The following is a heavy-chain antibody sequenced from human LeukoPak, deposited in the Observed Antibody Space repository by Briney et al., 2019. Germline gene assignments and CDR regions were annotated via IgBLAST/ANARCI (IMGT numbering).Heavy chain of an antibody. V-gene: IGHV4-34*01. D-gene: IGHD6-19*01. Sequence: KPSETLSLTCAVYGGSFSGYYWSWIRQPPGKGLEWIGEINHSGSTNYNPSLKSRVTISVDTSKNQFSLKLSSVTAADTAVYYCARVFGQWLVTNIWGQGTLVTVSS. CDR2: INHSGST. J-gene: IGHJ4*02. CDR1: GGSFSGYY. CDR3: ARVFGQWLVTNI.